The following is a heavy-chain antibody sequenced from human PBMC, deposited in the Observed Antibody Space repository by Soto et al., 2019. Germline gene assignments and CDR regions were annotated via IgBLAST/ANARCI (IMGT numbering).Heavy chain of an antibody. Sequence: SETLSLKCAVSVSSMLSSTSSWGWIRQPPGKGLEWIGGIYYSGSTYKNPSLQSRVTISVDTSKNQFSLKLSSVTAADTAVYYCARRYGYAFDIWGQGTMVT. CDR3: ARRYGYAFDI. D-gene: IGHD4-17*01. CDR2: IYYSGST. CDR1: VSSMLSSTSS. J-gene: IGHJ3*02. V-gene: IGHV4-39*07.